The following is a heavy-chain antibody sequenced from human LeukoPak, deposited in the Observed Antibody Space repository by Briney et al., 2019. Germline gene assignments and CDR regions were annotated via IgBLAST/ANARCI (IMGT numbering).Heavy chain of an antibody. D-gene: IGHD5-24*01. CDR2: IYYSGST. CDR3: ARSPGRGLQRPDY. Sequence: SETLSLTCTVSGGSISSYYWSWIRQPPGKGLEWIGYIYYSGSTNYNPSLKSRVTISVDTSKNQFSLKLSSVTAADTAVYYCARSPGRGLQRPDYWGQGTLVTVSS. V-gene: IGHV4-59*01. CDR1: GGSISSYY. J-gene: IGHJ4*02.